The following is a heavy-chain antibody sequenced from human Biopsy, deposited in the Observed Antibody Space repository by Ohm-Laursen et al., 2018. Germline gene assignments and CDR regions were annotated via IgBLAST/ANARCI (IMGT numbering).Heavy chain of an antibody. CDR2: ISDDGRNK. CDR1: GFSFSSYG. CDR3: ARDASQGFDS. Sequence: SLRLSCAASGFSFSSYGMHWVRQAPGKGLEWVAVISDDGRNKYYIDSVRGRFTTSTDNAKNTLYLYMSSLTVEDTAVYFCARDASQGFDSWGQGTLVTVSS. V-gene: IGHV3-30*03. J-gene: IGHJ5*01.